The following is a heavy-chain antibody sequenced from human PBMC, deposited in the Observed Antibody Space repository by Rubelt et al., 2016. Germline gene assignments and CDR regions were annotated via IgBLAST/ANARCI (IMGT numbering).Heavy chain of an antibody. Sequence: QVHLVQSGAEVKKPGASVKVSCQASGYTFTSYPIHWVRQAPGQRLEWMGWINAGDGNTYYSQKFQGRVTITRDTAAVKAYMELSSLRSEDTAVYYCASGSGWYSPDYWGQGTLVTVSS. D-gene: IGHD6-19*01. V-gene: IGHV1-3*01. CDR3: ASGSGWYSPDY. CDR1: GYTFTSYP. J-gene: IGHJ4*02. CDR2: INAGDGNT.